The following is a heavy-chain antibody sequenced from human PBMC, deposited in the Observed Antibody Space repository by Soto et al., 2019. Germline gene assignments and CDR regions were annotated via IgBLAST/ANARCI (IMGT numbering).Heavy chain of an antibody. CDR2: IWSDGSER. J-gene: IGHJ5*01. Sequence: GGSLRLSCEASGFMFGTSGMHWVRQAPGKGLEWVSGIWSDGSERYYSDSVKGRFTISRDNSKNTLFLQMNSLRVEDTAAYFCARDASGTTSFLASWGQGTLVTVSS. CDR3: ARDASGTTSFLAS. D-gene: IGHD1-1*01. CDR1: GFMFGTSG. V-gene: IGHV3-33*01.